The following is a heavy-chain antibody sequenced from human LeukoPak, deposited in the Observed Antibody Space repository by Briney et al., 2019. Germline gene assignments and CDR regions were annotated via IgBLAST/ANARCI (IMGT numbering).Heavy chain of an antibody. J-gene: IGHJ4*02. V-gene: IGHV4-4*07. D-gene: IGHD2/OR15-2a*01. CDR1: GASISNYL. Sequence: SETLSLTCTISGASISNYLWSWIRQPAGKGLEWIGRIHRNGSTSYNPSLKSRVTMSVDTSKKQFSLKLSSVTAADTAMYYCAMQGNSLTYYFDYWGQGALVTVSS. CDR3: AMQGNSLTYYFDY. CDR2: IHRNGST.